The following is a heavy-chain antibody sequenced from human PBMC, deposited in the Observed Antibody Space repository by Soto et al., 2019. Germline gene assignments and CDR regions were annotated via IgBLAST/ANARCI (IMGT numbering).Heavy chain of an antibody. CDR1: GYSFTSYW. CDR2: IDPSDSYT. V-gene: IGHV5-10-1*01. Sequence: GESLKISCKGSGYSFTSYWSSWVRQMPGKGLEWMGRIDPSDSYTNYSPSFQGHVTISADKSISTAYLQWSSLKASDTAMYYCARRLSPYGSGSYRPADYYHSGMDVWGQGTTVTLSS. CDR3: ARRLSPYGSGSYRPADYYHSGMDV. J-gene: IGHJ6*02. D-gene: IGHD3-10*01.